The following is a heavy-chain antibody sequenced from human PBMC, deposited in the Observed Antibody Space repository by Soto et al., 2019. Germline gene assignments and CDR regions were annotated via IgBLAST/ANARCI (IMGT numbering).Heavy chain of an antibody. CDR2: ILPILGIA. Sequence: QVQLVQSGAEVKKPGSSVKVSCKASGGTFSSYTMRWVRQAPGQGLEWMGRILPILGIANYAQKFQGRVTVTADQSTSTAYMELSSLTSEDTAVYYCATGSGRGFFDYWGQGTLVTASS. CDR3: ATGSGRGFFDY. CDR1: GGTFSSYT. D-gene: IGHD3-10*01. V-gene: IGHV1-69*02. J-gene: IGHJ4*02.